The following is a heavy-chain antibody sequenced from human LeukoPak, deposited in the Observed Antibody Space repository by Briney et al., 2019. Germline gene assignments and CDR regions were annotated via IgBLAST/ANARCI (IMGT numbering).Heavy chain of an antibody. V-gene: IGHV3-7*01. CDR2: IKQDGSEK. D-gene: IGHD3-22*01. CDR3: ARDYGSSGYISHAFDI. J-gene: IGHJ3*02. Sequence: GGSLRLSCAASGFTFSSYWMSWVRQAPGKGLEWVANIKQDGSEKYYVDSVKGRFTISRDNAKNSLYLQMNSLRAEDTAVYYCARDYGSSGYISHAFDIWGQGTMVTVSS. CDR1: GFTFSSYW.